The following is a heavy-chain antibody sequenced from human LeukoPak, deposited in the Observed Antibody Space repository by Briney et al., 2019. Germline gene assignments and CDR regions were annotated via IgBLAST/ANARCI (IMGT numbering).Heavy chain of an antibody. CDR1: EFVFSDYY. CDR3: AREMEGDYGSGTFFDL. V-gene: IGHV3-11*01. J-gene: IGHJ4*02. Sequence: GGSLRLSCAASEFVFSDYYMSWIRQAPGKGLEWVSYISDSGSTIYYADSVKGRFTISRDNVKNSLYLQMNGLRAEDTSVYYCAREMEGDYGSGTFFDLWGQGNMVTVSS. CDR2: ISDSGSTI. D-gene: IGHD3-10*01.